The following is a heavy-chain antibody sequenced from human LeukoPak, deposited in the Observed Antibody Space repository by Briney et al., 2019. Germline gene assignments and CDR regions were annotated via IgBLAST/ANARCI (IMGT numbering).Heavy chain of an antibody. CDR1: GYTLTELS. Sequence: GASVKVSCKVSGYTLTELSMHWVRQAPGKGLEWMGGFDPEDGETIYAQKFQGRVTMTEDTSTDTAYMELSSLRSEDTAVYYCARVYYYDSSGYYGNWFDPWGQGTLVTVSS. V-gene: IGHV1-24*01. J-gene: IGHJ5*02. D-gene: IGHD3-22*01. CDR2: FDPEDGET. CDR3: ARVYYYDSSGYYGNWFDP.